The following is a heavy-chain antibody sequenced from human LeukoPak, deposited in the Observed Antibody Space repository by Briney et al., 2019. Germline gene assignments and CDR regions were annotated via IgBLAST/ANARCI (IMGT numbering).Heavy chain of an antibody. CDR1: GGSISSYY. V-gene: IGHV4-59*12. Sequence: SETLSLTCTISGGSISSYYWSWIRQPPGKGLEWIGYIYYSGSTNYNPSLKSRVTISVDTSKNQFSLKLSSVTAADTAVYYCARGSSILFDPWGQGTLVTVSS. D-gene: IGHD6-13*01. J-gene: IGHJ5*02. CDR2: IYYSGST. CDR3: ARGSSILFDP.